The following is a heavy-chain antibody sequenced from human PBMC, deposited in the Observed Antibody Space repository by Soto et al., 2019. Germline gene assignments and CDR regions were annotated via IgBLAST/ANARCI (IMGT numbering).Heavy chain of an antibody. J-gene: IGHJ4*02. Sequence: QVQLVESGGGVVQPGRSLRLSCAASGFTFSSYGMHWVRQAPGKGLEWVAVIWYDGSNKYYADSVKGRFTISRDNSKNTLYLQMNSLRAEDTAVYYCARGGRYYDIVTGYYGDYWGQGTLVTVSS. CDR2: IWYDGSNK. D-gene: IGHD3-9*01. CDR1: GFTFSSYG. V-gene: IGHV3-33*01. CDR3: ARGGRYYDIVTGYYGDY.